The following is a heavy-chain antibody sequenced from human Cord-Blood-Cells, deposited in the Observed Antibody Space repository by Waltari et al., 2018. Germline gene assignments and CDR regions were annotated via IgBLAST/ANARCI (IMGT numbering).Heavy chain of an antibody. J-gene: IGHJ3*02. V-gene: IGHV4-34*01. CDR3: ARFRLRFLEWLLSAFDI. Sequence: QVQLQQWGAGLWKPSETLSLTGAVYGGSFSGYYWSWIRQPPGKGLEWIGEINHSGSANYNPSLKSRVTISVDTSKNQFSLKLSSVTAADTAVYYCARFRLRFLEWLLSAFDIWGQGTMVTVSS. CDR1: GGSFSGYY. CDR2: INHSGSA. D-gene: IGHD3-3*01.